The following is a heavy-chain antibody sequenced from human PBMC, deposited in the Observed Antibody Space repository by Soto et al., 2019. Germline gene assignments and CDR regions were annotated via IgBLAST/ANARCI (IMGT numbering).Heavy chain of an antibody. CDR2: IWYDGSNQ. Sequence: QVQLVESGGGVVQPGGSLRLSCAASGFTFSSYGMHWVRQVPGKGLEWVAVIWYDGSNQYYADSVKGRFTISRDNSKNTQYLQMNSLRAEDTAVYYCARANSSGWPWDVDYWGQGTLVTVSS. V-gene: IGHV3-33*01. J-gene: IGHJ4*02. D-gene: IGHD6-19*01. CDR1: GFTFSSYG. CDR3: ARANSSGWPWDVDY.